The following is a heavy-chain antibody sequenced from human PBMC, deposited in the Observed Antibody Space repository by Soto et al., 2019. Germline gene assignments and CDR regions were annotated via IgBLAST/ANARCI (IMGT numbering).Heavy chain of an antibody. V-gene: IGHV1-69*13. CDR2: IIPIFGTA. CDR3: ASYISPTLRGRPFDY. Sequence: SVKVSCKACGGTFSSYAISWVRQAPGQGLEWMGGIIPIFGTANYAQKFQGRVTITADESTSTAYMELSSLRSEDTAVYYCASYISPTLRGRPFDYWGQGTLVTVSS. CDR1: GGTFSSYA. D-gene: IGHD3-10*01. J-gene: IGHJ4*02.